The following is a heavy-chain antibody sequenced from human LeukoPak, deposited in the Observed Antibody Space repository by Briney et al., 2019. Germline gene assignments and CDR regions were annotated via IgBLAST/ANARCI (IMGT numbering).Heavy chain of an antibody. CDR1: GGSISNSSYY. CDR3: ARHGRMGTINPSY. D-gene: IGHD5-24*01. J-gene: IGHJ4*02. CDR2: MYYSGST. V-gene: IGHV4-39*01. Sequence: SETLSLTCTVSGGSISNSSYYWGWIRQPPGKGLEWIGSMYYSGSTYCNPSLKSRATISVDTSKNQFSLKLSSVTAADTAEYYCARHGRMGTINPSYWGQGTLVTVSS.